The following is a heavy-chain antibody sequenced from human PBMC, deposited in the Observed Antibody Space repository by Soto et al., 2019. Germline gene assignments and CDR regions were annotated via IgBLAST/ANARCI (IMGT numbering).Heavy chain of an antibody. Sequence: QVQLVQSGSEVKKPGASVKVSCKASGYRFISYGLSWVRQAPGQGLEWMGWISPDNGNTNYAQKLQGRVTMTTETSTSTAYMELRSLRSDDTAIYWCAREGRGGGGMDVWGQGTTVTVSS. CDR1: GYRFISYG. CDR2: ISPDNGNT. CDR3: AREGRGGGGMDV. J-gene: IGHJ6*02. V-gene: IGHV1-18*01. D-gene: IGHD2-15*01.